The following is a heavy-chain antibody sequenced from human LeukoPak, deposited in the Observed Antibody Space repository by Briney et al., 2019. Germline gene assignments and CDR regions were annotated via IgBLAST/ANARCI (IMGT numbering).Heavy chain of an antibody. CDR1: GFTVSSNF. CDR3: ARDVGGIFDS. D-gene: IGHD6-13*01. CDR2: IYSGGDI. Sequence: GGSLRLSCAASGFTVSSNFMTWVRQAPGKGLEWVSIIYSGGDIYYADSVKGRFTISRDNSKNTLYLQMNSLRAEDTAVYYCARDVGGIFDSWGQGTLVTVSS. J-gene: IGHJ4*02. V-gene: IGHV3-53*01.